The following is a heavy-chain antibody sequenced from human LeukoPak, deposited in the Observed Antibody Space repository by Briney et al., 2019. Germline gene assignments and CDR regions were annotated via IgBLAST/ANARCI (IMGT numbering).Heavy chain of an antibody. V-gene: IGHV4-59*01. D-gene: IGHD3-9*01. Sequence: PSETLSLTCSVSGGAISSDYWSWIRQPPGKGLEWIGYISYSGSTNYNPSLKSRVTISVDTSKNQFSLKLSSVTAADTAVYYCARGGYFDWLKAFDIWGQGTMVTVSS. CDR2: ISYSGST. CDR3: ARGGYFDWLKAFDI. CDR1: GGAISSDY. J-gene: IGHJ3*02.